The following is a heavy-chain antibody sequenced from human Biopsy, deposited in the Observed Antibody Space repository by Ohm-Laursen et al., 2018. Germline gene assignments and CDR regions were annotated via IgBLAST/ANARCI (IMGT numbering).Heavy chain of an antibody. CDR1: GDNISSYN. D-gene: IGHD3-22*01. J-gene: IGHJ2*01. V-gene: IGHV4-59*13. CDR3: ARDRGYYSDRTVPVYFDL. Sequence: SERLSFTCTGSGDNISSYNWSWMRQPTGKGRQWIGYGYYTGSTDYNPSLQSRVTISVDTSKNHFSLRMRSVTPADTAIYYCARDRGYYSDRTVPVYFDLWGRGTLFTVSS. CDR2: GYYTGST.